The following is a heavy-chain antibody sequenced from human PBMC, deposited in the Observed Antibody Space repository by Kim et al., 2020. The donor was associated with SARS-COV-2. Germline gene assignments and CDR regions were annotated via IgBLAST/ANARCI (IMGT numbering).Heavy chain of an antibody. D-gene: IGHD2-2*01. V-gene: IGHV3-20*01. J-gene: IGHJ5*02. CDR2: INWNGGST. Sequence: GGSLRLSCAASGFTFDDYGMSWVRQAPGKGLEWVSGINWNGGSTGYADSVKGRFTISRDNAKNSLYLQMNSLRAEDTAWYHCARDRCPNSPHCSSINWFDPWGQGTLVTVSS. CDR1: GFTFDDYG. CDR3: ARDRCPNSPHCSSINWFDP.